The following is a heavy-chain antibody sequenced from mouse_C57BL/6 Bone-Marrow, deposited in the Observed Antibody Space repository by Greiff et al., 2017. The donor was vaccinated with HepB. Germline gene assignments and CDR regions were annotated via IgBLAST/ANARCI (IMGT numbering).Heavy chain of an antibody. J-gene: IGHJ4*01. CDR3: ARRITTNYAMDY. CDR2: IWWDDDK. CDR1: GFSLSTFGMG. Sequence: QVTLKESGPGILQPSQSLSLTCSFSGFSLSTFGMGVGWIRQPSGKGLEWLAHIWWDDDKYYNPALKSRHTISKDTSKNQIFLKLANVDTADTATYYCARRITTNYAMDYWGQGTSVTVSS. D-gene: IGHD1-1*01. V-gene: IGHV8-8*01.